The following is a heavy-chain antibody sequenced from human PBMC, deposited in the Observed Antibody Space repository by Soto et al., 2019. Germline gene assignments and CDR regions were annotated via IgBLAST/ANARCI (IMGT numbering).Heavy chain of an antibody. J-gene: IGHJ2*01. V-gene: IGHV4-31*03. CDR3: AALTATYWNFSI. Sequence: SETLSLTCTVSGGSISSGGYYWSWIRQHPGKGLEWIGYIYYSGSTYYNPSLKSRVTISVDTSKNQFSLSLSSVTAADTAIYYCAALTATYWNFSIWGRGTLVTVSS. CDR2: IYYSGST. D-gene: IGHD2-21*02. CDR1: GGSISSGGYY.